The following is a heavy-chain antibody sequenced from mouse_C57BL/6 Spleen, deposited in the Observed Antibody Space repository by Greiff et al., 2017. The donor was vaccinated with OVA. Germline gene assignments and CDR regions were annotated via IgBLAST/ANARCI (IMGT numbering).Heavy chain of an antibody. CDR3: ARFDGPNYFDY. CDR1: GYTFTSYW. Sequence: QVQLQQPGAELVRPGSSVKLSCKASGYTFTSYWMHWVKQRPIQGLEWIGNINPSDSETHYNQKFKDKATLTVDKSSSTAYMQLSSLTSEDSAVYYCARFDGPNYFDYWGQGTTLTVSS. J-gene: IGHJ2*01. D-gene: IGHD2-3*01. CDR2: INPSDSET. V-gene: IGHV1-52*01.